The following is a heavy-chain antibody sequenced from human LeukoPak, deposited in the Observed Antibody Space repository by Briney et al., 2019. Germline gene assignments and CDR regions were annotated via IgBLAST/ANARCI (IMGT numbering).Heavy chain of an antibody. CDR2: IYYSGST. V-gene: IGHV4-39*07. Sequence: PSETLSLTCTVSGGSISSSSYYWGWIRQPPGKGLEWIGSIYYSGSTYYNPSLKSRVTISVDTSKNQFSLKLSSVTAADTAVYYCARYSYGYDYFWFDPWGQGTLVTVSS. D-gene: IGHD5-18*01. CDR3: ARYSYGYDYFWFDP. J-gene: IGHJ5*02. CDR1: GGSISSSSYY.